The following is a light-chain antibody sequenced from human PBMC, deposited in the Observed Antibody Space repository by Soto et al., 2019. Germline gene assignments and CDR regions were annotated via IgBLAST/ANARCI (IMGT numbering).Light chain of an antibody. CDR2: EVT. Sequence: QSVLTQPPSVSGSPGQSVTISCTGTSSDVGSYNRVSWYQQPPGTAPKLMIYEVTNRPSGVPDRFSGSKSGNTASLTISGLQAEDEADYYCSSYGGSSTHVVFGGGTKLTVL. CDR3: SSYGGSSTHVV. CDR1: SSDVGSYNR. V-gene: IGLV2-18*02. J-gene: IGLJ2*01.